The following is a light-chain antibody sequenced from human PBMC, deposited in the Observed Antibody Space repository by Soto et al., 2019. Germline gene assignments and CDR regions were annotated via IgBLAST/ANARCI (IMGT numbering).Light chain of an antibody. V-gene: IGLV2-14*01. Sequence: QSVLTQPASVSGSPGQSITISCTGTSSDIGGYNYVSWYQQHPGKAPKLMIYEVTNRPSGVSNRFSGSKSGNTASLTISGLQAEDEADYYCCSYASGSTLVVFGGGTKLTVL. CDR3: CSYASGSTLVV. J-gene: IGLJ2*01. CDR2: EVT. CDR1: SSDIGGYNY.